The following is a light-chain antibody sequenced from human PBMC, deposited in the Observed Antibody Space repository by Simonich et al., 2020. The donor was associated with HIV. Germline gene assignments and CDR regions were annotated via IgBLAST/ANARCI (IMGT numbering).Light chain of an antibody. J-gene: IGKJ2*01. CDR2: DAS. CDR1: QSVSSSY. Sequence: EIVLTQSPGTLSLSPGERATLSCRASQSVSSSYLAWSQQKPGLAPRLLIYDASNRATGIPARFSGSGSGTDFTLTISSLEPEDFAVYYCQQRSNWPPYTFGQGTKLEI. CDR3: QQRSNWPPYT. V-gene: IGKV3D-20*02.